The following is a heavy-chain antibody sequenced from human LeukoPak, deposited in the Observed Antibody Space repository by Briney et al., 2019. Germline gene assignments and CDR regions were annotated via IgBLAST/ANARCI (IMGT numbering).Heavy chain of an antibody. V-gene: IGHV4-30-4*01. CDR2: IYYSGST. J-gene: IGHJ4*02. D-gene: IGHD3-9*01. Sequence: MTSETLSLTCTVSGVSISSGDYYWSWLRQPPGKGLEGIGYIYYSGSTYYNPSLKSRVTISVDTSKNQFSLKLSSVTAADTAVYYCARGVRYFDWSLDYWGQGTLVTVSS. CDR3: ARGVRYFDWSLDY. CDR1: GVSISSGDYY.